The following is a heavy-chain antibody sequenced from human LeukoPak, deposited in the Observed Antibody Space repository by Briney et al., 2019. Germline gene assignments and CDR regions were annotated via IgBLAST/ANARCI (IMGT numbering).Heavy chain of an antibody. CDR2: IYYTGST. D-gene: IGHD1-14*01. CDR1: GGSISSGGYY. J-gene: IGHJ4*02. V-gene: IGHV4-31*03. Sequence: KPSETLSLTCTVSGGSISSGGYYWSWIRQYPWKGLEWIGYIYYTGSTYYNPSLKSRVTISVDTSENQFSLKLSSVTAADTAVYYCARIPNQSKYSIGNYWGQGTLVTVSS. CDR3: ARIPNQSKYSIGNY.